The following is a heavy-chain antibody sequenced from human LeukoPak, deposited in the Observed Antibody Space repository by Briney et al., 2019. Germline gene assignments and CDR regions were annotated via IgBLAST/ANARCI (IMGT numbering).Heavy chain of an antibody. Sequence: GGSLRLSCAASGFTSSSYEMNWVRQAPGKGLEWVSYISSSGSTIYYADSVKGRFTISRDNAKNSLYLQMNSLRAEDTAVYYCARFGEFMYYYYGMDVWGKGTTVTVSS. CDR3: ARFGEFMYYYYGMDV. CDR1: GFTSSSYE. CDR2: ISSSGSTI. D-gene: IGHD3-10*01. J-gene: IGHJ6*04. V-gene: IGHV3-48*03.